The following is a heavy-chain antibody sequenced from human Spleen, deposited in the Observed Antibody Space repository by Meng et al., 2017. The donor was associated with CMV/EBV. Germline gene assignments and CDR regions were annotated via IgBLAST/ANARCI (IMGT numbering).Heavy chain of an antibody. V-gene: IGHV4-39*01. CDR1: GGSISSSSYY. D-gene: IGHD3-3*01. Sequence: SETLSLTCTVSGGSISSSSYYWGWIRQPPGKGLEWIGSIYYSGSTYYNPSLKSRVTISVDTSKNQFSLKLSSVTAADTAVYYCASVRFLEWEWYDYWGQGTLVTSPQ. CDR2: IYYSGST. CDR3: ASVRFLEWEWYDY. J-gene: IGHJ4*02.